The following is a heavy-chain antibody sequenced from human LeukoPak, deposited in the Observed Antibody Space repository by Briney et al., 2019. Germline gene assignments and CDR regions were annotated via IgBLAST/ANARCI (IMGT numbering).Heavy chain of an antibody. V-gene: IGHV3-30*02. CDR2: IRYDGSNK. CDR1: GFTFSSYG. D-gene: IGHD3-10*01. J-gene: IGHJ6*03. Sequence: PGGSLRLSCAASGFTFSSYGMHWVRQAPGKGLEWVAFIRYDGSNKYYADSVKGRFTISRDNSKNTLYLQMNSLRAEDTAVYYCAKSYQDYGSGSGLDYYYYYYMDVWGKGTTVTISS. CDR3: AKSYQDYGSGSGLDYYYYYYMDV.